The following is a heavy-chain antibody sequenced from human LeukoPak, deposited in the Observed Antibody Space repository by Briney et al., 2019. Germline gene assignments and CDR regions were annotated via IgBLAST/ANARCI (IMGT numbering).Heavy chain of an antibody. CDR3: ARAHCSSTSCYYYGMDL. J-gene: IGHJ6*02. D-gene: IGHD2-2*01. V-gene: IGHV1-69*13. Sequence: ASVKVSCKASGGTFSSYAISWVRQAPGQGLEWMGGSIPIFGTTHYAQKFQGRVTITADESTRTAYMELSSLRSEDTAVYYCARAHCSSTSCYYYGMDLWGQGTTVTVSS. CDR2: SIPIFGTT. CDR1: GGTFSSYA.